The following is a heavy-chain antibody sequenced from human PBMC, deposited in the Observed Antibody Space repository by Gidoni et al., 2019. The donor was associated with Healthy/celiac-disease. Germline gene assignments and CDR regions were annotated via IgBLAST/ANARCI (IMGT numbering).Heavy chain of an antibody. J-gene: IGHJ4*02. CDR3: ARVITTVVTPGFDY. D-gene: IGHD4-17*01. CDR1: GYTFTSYG. CDR2: ISAYNGNT. Sequence: QVQLLQSGAEVKKPGASVKVSCKASGYTFTSYGISWVRQAPGQGLEWRGWISAYNGNTNSAQKLQGRVTMTTDTSTSTAYMELRSLRSDDMAVYYCARVITTVVTPGFDYWGQGTLVTVSS. V-gene: IGHV1-18*03.